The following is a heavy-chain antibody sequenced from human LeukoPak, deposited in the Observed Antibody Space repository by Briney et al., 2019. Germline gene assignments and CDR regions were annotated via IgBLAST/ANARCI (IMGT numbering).Heavy chain of an antibody. V-gene: IGHV1-69*06. J-gene: IGHJ4*02. Sequence: GASVKVSCKASGGTFSSYAISWVRQAPGQGLEWMGGIIPIFGTANYAQKFQGRVTITADKSTSTAYMELSSLRSEDTAVYYCVFGVPAAPNWGQGTLVTVSS. CDR2: IIPIFGTA. D-gene: IGHD2-2*01. CDR3: VFGVPAAPN. CDR1: GGTFSSYA.